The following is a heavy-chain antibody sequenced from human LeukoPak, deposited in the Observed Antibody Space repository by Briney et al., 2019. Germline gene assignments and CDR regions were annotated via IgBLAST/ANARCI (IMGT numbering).Heavy chain of an antibody. V-gene: IGHV1-18*01. CDR2: INAYNGDT. Sequence: GASVKVSCKASNYSFTSYGISWVRQAPGQGLEWMAWINAYNGDTNYAQKLQGRVTLTTETSTSTAYMELRSLRSDDTAVYYCARGGGAAAGTRYMDVWGKGTTVTVSS. CDR1: NYSFTSYG. J-gene: IGHJ6*03. CDR3: ARGGGAAAGTRYMDV. D-gene: IGHD6-13*01.